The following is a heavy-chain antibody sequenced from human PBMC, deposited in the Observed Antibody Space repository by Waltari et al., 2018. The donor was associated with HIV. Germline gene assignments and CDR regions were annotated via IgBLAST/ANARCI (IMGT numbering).Heavy chain of an antibody. Sequence: QVQLQQWGAGLLKPSETLSLTCAVYGGSFSGYYWSWIRQPPGKGLEWIGEINHSGSTNYNPSLKSRVTISVDTSKNQFSLKLSSVTAADTAVYYCATPASNYSDFAYWGQGTLVTVSS. CDR1: GGSFSGYY. CDR2: INHSGST. J-gene: IGHJ4*02. D-gene: IGHD4-4*01. V-gene: IGHV4-34*01. CDR3: ATPASNYSDFAY.